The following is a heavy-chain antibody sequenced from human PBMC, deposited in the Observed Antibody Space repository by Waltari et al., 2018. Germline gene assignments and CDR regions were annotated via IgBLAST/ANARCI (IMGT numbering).Heavy chain of an antibody. V-gene: IGHV4-59*01. J-gene: IGHJ4*02. D-gene: IGHD3-22*01. Sequence: QVQLQESGPGLVKPSETLSLTCTVSGGSISSYYWSWIRQPPGKGLEWIGYIYYSGSTNYNPSLKSRVTISVDTSKNQFSLKLSSVTAADTAVYYCAASDYYDSSGYYPVDYCGQGTLVTVSS. CDR2: IYYSGST. CDR1: GGSISSYY. CDR3: AASDYYDSSGYYPVDY.